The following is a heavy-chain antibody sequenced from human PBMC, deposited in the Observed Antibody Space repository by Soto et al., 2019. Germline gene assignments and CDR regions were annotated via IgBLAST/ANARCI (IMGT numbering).Heavy chain of an antibody. CDR2: IKAYSGNT. CDR1: GYTFSTST. Sequence: LVQSGAEAKKPGTSVKVSCKASGYTFSTSTISWVRQAPGQVLEWLGWIKAYSGNTNYAPKLQGRVTMTTDTSTSTAYLELRSLTNDDTAMYYCAIANYGDDDYWGQGTLVTVSS. J-gene: IGHJ4*02. CDR3: AIANYGDDDY. V-gene: IGHV1-18*04. D-gene: IGHD4-17*01.